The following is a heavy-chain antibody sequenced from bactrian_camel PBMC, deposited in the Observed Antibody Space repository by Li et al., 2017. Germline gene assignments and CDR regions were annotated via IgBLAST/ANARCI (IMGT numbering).Heavy chain of an antibody. CDR3: AADRRFWNGCPRTSGDNW. V-gene: IGHV3S53*01. Sequence: HVQLVESGGGSVQAGGSLRLACTAPGYMYTRNCLGWFRQAPGKEREGVAVINSGGNTGYADSVKGRFTITKDNAKNTLSLQMNSLKPEDTAMYYCAADRRFWNGCPRTSGDNWWGQGTQVTVS. D-gene: IGHD3*01. CDR1: GYMYTRNC. J-gene: IGHJ4*01. CDR2: INSGGNT.